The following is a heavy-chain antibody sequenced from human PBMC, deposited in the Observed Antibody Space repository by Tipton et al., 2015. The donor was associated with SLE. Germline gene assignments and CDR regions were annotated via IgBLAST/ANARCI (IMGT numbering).Heavy chain of an antibody. CDR2: INHSGST. D-gene: IGHD5-18*01. J-gene: IGHJ5*02. CDR1: GGSFSGYY. Sequence: LRLSCAVYGGSFSGYYWSWIRQPPGKGLEWIGEINHSGSTNYNPSLKSRVTISVDTSKNQFSVKLSSVTAADTAVYYCARGLGYSYGWKGWFDPWGQGTLVTVSS. CDR3: ARGLGYSYGWKGWFDP. V-gene: IGHV4-34*01.